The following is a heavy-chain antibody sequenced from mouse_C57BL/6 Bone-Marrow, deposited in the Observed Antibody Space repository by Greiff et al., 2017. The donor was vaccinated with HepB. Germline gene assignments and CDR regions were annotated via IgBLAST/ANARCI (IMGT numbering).Heavy chain of an antibody. Sequence: EVNLVESGGGLVQSGRSLRLSCATSGFTFSDFYMEWVRQAPGKGLEWIAASRNKANDYTTEYSASVKGRFIVSRDTSQSILYLQMNALRAEDTDIYYCARVYGNYVDWYFDVWGTGTTVTVSS. V-gene: IGHV7-1*01. CDR3: ARVYGNYVDWYFDV. D-gene: IGHD2-1*01. CDR1: GFTFSDFY. J-gene: IGHJ1*03. CDR2: SRNKANDYTT.